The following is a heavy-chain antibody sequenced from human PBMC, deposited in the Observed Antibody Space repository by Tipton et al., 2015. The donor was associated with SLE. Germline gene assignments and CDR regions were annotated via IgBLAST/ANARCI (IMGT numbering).Heavy chain of an antibody. CDR2: INHSGTT. J-gene: IGHJ6*03. V-gene: IGHV4-34*01. CDR1: GGSFSAFY. CDR3: ARAAPPNPYCSGGSCYSGPFWYYYYYMDV. D-gene: IGHD2-15*01. Sequence: TLSLTCAFYGGSFSAFYLTWIRQSPGEGLEWVGEINHSGTTNYNPSPKSRGNISVETSKKQFSLKLSSVTAADTAVYYCARAAPPNPYCSGGSCYSGPFWYYYYYMDVWGKGTTVTVSS.